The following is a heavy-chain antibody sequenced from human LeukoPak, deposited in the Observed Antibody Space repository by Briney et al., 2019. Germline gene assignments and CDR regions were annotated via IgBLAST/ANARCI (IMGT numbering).Heavy chain of an antibody. Sequence: ASVKVSCKASGYTFTSYYIHWVRQAPGQGLEWMGVINPSGGGTSYAQKFQGRVTMTRDTSTSTVYMELSSLRSEDTAVYYCAGYYYDSSGYYPLGYWGQGTLVTVSS. V-gene: IGHV1-46*01. CDR2: INPSGGGT. J-gene: IGHJ4*02. CDR1: GYTFTSYY. CDR3: AGYYYDSSGYYPLGY. D-gene: IGHD3-22*01.